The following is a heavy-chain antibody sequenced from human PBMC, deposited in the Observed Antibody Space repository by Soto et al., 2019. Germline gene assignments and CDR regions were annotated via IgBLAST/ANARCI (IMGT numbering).Heavy chain of an antibody. J-gene: IGHJ4*02. Sequence: QVQLVQSGAELKKPGASVKVSCKASGYTFSNYDMNWVRQATAQGPEWIGWVNPNNGDTGYAQKFQGRVTLTTDISTTTAYMELTSLRSEDTAIYYCAKVSRKGSAIDFDYWGQGTLITVSS. D-gene: IGHD3-10*01. CDR2: VNPNNGDT. V-gene: IGHV1-8*01. CDR3: AKVSRKGSAIDFDY. CDR1: GYTFSNYD.